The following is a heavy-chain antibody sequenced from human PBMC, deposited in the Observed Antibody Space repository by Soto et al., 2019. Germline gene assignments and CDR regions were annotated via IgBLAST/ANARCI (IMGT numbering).Heavy chain of an antibody. Sequence: QVQLVESGGGVVQPGRSLRLSCAASGFTFSSYGMHWVRQAPGKGLEWVAVIWYDGSNKYYADSVKGRFTISRDNSKNTLYLQMNSLRAEDTAVYYCAXALGXYCGGDCALDYWGQGTLVTVSS. D-gene: IGHD2-21*02. J-gene: IGHJ4*02. CDR3: AXALGXYCGGDCALDY. CDR2: IWYDGSNK. CDR1: GFTFSSYG. V-gene: IGHV3-33*01.